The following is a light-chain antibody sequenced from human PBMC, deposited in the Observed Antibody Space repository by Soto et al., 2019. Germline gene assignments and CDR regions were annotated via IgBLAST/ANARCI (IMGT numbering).Light chain of an antibody. V-gene: IGKV1-5*03. CDR3: QQYDRFPNT. Sequence: DIQMTQSPSTLSASVGDRVTITCRASQSISSWLAWYQQKPGKAPKLLIYKASSLESGVPSRFSGSGSGTEFTLTISNLQPEDFATYFCQQYDRFPNTFGQGTRLEIK. CDR1: QSISSW. CDR2: KAS. J-gene: IGKJ5*01.